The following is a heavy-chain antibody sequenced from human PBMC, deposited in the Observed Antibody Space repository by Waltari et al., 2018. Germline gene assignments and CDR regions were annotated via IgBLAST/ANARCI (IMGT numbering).Heavy chain of an antibody. CDR2: ISNEGSNK. V-gene: IGHV3-30*18. Sequence: QMQLVESGGGVVQPGRSLRLSCAASGFSFSNCNMHWVRQAPGQGLEWVAGISNEGSNKDDADSVKSRFTVSRENSKNTLYLQINSLRDDDTAVYYCVKYSGFDYFFDYWGQGTLVTVSS. D-gene: IGHD5-12*01. CDR1: GFSFSNCN. CDR3: VKYSGFDYFFDY. J-gene: IGHJ4*02.